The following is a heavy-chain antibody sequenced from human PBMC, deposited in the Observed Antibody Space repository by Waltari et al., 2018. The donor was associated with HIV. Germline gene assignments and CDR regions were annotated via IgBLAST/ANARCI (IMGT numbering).Heavy chain of an antibody. CDR1: GFTFRSYD. V-gene: IGHV3-13*01. CDR2: IGTAGDT. CDR3: ARGSGSYYRWWFDP. Sequence: EVQLVESGGGLVQPGGSLRLSCAASGFTFRSYDMHWVRQATGKGLEWVSAIGTAGDTYYAGSVKGRFTISRENAKNSLYLQMNSLRAEDTAVYYCARGSGSYYRWWFDPWGQGTLVTVSS. J-gene: IGHJ5*02. D-gene: IGHD1-26*01.